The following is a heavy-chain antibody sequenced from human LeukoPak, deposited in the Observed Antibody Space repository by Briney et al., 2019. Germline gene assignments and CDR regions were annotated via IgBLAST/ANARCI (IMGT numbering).Heavy chain of an antibody. CDR3: ARDQPPYLGYSGYDLCGAFDI. D-gene: IGHD5-12*01. CDR2: INPSGGST. CDR1: GYTFTSYY. J-gene: IGHJ3*02. V-gene: IGHV1-46*01. Sequence: ASVKVSCKASGYTFTSYYMHWVRQAPGQGLEWMGIINPSGGSTSYAQKFQGRVTMTRDMSTSTVYMELSSLRSEDTAVYYCARDQPPYLGYSGYDLCGAFDIWGQGTMVTVSS.